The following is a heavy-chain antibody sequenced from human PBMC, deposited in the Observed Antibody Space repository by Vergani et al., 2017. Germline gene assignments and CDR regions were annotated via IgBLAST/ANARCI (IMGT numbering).Heavy chain of an antibody. CDR2: ISVYNGET. CDR3: ARDRGNSGDYNFDY. D-gene: IGHD1-26*01. CDR1: GYTFTSYD. J-gene: IGHJ4*02. Sequence: QVQLVQSGAEVKKPGASVKVSCKASGYTFTSYDINWVRQAPGEGLEWLGWISVYNGETKFAQKFQGRVTLTRDTSTDTAYMEMGSLRSDDTAVYYCARDRGNSGDYNFDYWGQGTLVTVSS. V-gene: IGHV1-18*01.